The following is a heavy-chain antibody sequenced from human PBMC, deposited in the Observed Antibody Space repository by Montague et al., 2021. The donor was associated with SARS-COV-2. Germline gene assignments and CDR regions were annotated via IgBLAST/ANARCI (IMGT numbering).Heavy chain of an antibody. Sequence: SETLSFTCTVSGGSISSSSYYWGWIRQPPGKGLEWIGSIYYSGSTYYNPSLKSRVTISVDTSKNQFSLKLSSVTAADTAVYYCARLGRQQLVRLSGMDVWGQGTTVTVSS. CDR1: GGSISSSSYY. D-gene: IGHD6-13*01. J-gene: IGHJ6*02. CDR2: IYYSGST. V-gene: IGHV4-39*07. CDR3: ARLGRQQLVRLSGMDV.